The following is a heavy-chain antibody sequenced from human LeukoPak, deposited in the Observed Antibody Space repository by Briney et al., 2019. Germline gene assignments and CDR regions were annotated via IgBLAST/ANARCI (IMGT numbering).Heavy chain of an antibody. V-gene: IGHV4-59*01. CDR1: GGSISPFY. J-gene: IGHJ6*02. D-gene: IGHD3-10*01. CDR2: IYYIGST. Sequence: PSETLSLTCTVSGGSISPFYWNWIRQPPGKGLEWIGYIYYIGSTKYNPSLKSRVTISVDTSKNVLSLKLSSVTAADTAVYYCARFYGFGELVSYGMDVWGQGTTVTVSS. CDR3: ARFYGFGELVSYGMDV.